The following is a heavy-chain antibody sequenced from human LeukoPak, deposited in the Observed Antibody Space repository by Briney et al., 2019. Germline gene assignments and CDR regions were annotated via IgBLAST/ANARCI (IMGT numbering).Heavy chain of an antibody. CDR2: ISWNSGSI. V-gene: IGHV3-9*01. CDR1: GFTFDDYA. J-gene: IGHJ4*02. Sequence: PGRSLRLSCAASGFTFDDYAMHWVRQAPGKGLEWVSGISWNSGSIGYADSVKGRFTISRDNAENSLYLQMNSLRAEDTALYYCAKDRGGSLYYFDYWGQGTLVTVSS. CDR3: AKDRGGSLYYFDY. D-gene: IGHD1-26*01.